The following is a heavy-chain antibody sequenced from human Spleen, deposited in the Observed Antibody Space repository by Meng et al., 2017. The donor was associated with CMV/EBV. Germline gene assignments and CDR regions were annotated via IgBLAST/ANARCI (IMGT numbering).Heavy chain of an antibody. CDR3: ARVYGGYDS. J-gene: IGHJ4*02. D-gene: IGHD2-8*01. CDR2: INQDGSEK. Sequence: RLSCAAAGFVFSRNWRTWVRQAAGEGLEWVANINQDGSEKYFVDSVKGRFTISRDNAKNSVYLQMSSLTVADTAIYYCARVYGGYDSWGQGVLVTVSS. V-gene: IGHV3-7*01. CDR1: GFVFSRNW.